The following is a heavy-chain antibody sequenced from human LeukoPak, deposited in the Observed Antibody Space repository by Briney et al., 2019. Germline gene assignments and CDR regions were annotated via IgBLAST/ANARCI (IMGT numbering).Heavy chain of an antibody. CDR2: MNPNSGNT. D-gene: IGHD3-22*01. CDR1: GYTFTSYD. J-gene: IGHJ4*02. Sequence: ASVKVSCKASGYTFTSYDINWVRQATGQGLEWMGWMNPNSGNTGYAQKFQGRVTMTRNTSISTAYVELSSLRSEDTAVYYCARLGHYYDSSGYYNTGDYWGQGTLVTVSS. V-gene: IGHV1-8*01. CDR3: ARLGHYYDSSGYYNTGDY.